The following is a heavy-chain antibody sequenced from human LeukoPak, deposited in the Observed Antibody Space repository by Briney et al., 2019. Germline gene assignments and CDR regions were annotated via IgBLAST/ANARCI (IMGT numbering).Heavy chain of an antibody. CDR2: ITSSSSYA. Sequence: GGSLRLSCAAPGITFSNYNMNWVRQAPGKGLEWISAITSSSSYAFYADSVKGRFTISRDNAQNSLYLQMNSLRVEDTAIYYCARDPYNGAYSEGYYYYYMDVWGKGTTVTVSS. V-gene: IGHV3-21*01. D-gene: IGHD1-1*01. J-gene: IGHJ6*03. CDR3: ARDPYNGAYSEGYYYYYMDV. CDR1: GITFSNYN.